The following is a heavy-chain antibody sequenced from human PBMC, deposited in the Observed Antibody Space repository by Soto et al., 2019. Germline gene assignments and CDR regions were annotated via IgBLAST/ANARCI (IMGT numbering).Heavy chain of an antibody. D-gene: IGHD2-15*01. Sequence: EVQLVESGGGLVKPGGSLRLSCAASGFTFSSYSMHWVRQAPGKGLVWVSSISSSSSYIYYADSVKGRFTISRDNAKNSLYLQMNSPGAEDTAVYYCARESVAFDYWGRGALVAVCS. J-gene: IGHJ4*02. CDR3: ARESVAFDY. V-gene: IGHV3-21*01. CDR1: GFTFSSYS. CDR2: ISSSSSYI.